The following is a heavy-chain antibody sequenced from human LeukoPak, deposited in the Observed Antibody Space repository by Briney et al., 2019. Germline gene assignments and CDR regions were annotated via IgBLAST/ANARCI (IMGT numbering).Heavy chain of an antibody. D-gene: IGHD6-19*01. V-gene: IGHV3-48*04. CDR3: VTYSLAVAGADH. Sequence: GGSLRLSCAASGFTFSRYTMSWIRQAPGEGLEWVSHISSSGNAIHYADSVKGRFTISGDNAKNSLYLQMNSLRAEDTAVYYCVTYSLAVAGADHWGQGTLVTVSS. J-gene: IGHJ5*02. CDR2: ISSSGNAI. CDR1: GFTFSRYT.